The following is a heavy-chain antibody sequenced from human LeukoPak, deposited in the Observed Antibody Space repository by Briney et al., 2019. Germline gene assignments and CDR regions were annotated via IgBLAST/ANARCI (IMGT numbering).Heavy chain of an antibody. V-gene: IGHV3-53*01. CDR2: IYSGGST. D-gene: IGHD3-3*01. CDR3: ASFWSGHTTGGFDY. J-gene: IGHJ4*02. Sequence: PGGSLRLSCAASGFTVSSNYMSWVRQAPGKGLEWVSVIYSGGSTYYADSVKGRFTISRDNSKNTLYLQMNSLGAEDTAVYYCASFWSGHTTGGFDYWGQGTLVTVSS. CDR1: GFTVSSNY.